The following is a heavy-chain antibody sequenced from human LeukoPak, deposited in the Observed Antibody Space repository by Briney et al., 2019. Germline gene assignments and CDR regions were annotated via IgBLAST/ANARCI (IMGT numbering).Heavy chain of an antibody. CDR1: GFTFSSYA. V-gene: IGHV3-30*01. CDR2: ISYDGSNT. CDR3: ARDSTYYYGSGSSGPHYFDS. J-gene: IGHJ4*02. D-gene: IGHD3-10*01. Sequence: PGTSLRLSCAASGFTFSSYAMHWVRQAPGKGLEWVAVISYDGSNTYYADSVKGRFTISRDNPKNTLYLQLNSLRAEDLAVYYCARDSTYYYGSGSSGPHYFDSWGQGTLVTVSS.